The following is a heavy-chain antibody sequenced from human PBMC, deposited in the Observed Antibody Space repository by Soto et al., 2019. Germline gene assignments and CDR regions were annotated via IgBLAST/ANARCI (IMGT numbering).Heavy chain of an antibody. J-gene: IGHJ6*02. CDR2: IIPIFGTA. CDR1: GGTFSSYA. CDR3: AFRGALPLAGGVYYYGMDV. Sequence: ASVKVSCKASGGTFSSYAISWVRQAPGQGLEWMGGIIPIFGTANYAQKFQGRVTITADKSTSTAYMELSSLRSEDTAVYYCAFRGALPLAGGVYYYGMDVWGQGTTVTVSS. V-gene: IGHV1-69*06. D-gene: IGHD3-3*02.